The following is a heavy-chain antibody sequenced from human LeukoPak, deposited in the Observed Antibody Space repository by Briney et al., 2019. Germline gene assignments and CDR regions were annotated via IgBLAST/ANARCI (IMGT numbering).Heavy chain of an antibody. Sequence: SETLSLTCTVSGGSISSSSYYWGWIRQPPGKGLEWIGSIYYSGSTYYNQYLKSRVTISVDTSKNQFSLKLSSVTAADTAVYYCARQSKGGSGYIWGQGTLVTVSS. D-gene: IGHD3-22*01. CDR1: GGSISSSSYY. J-gene: IGHJ4*02. CDR3: ARQSKGGSGYI. CDR2: IYYSGST. V-gene: IGHV4-39*01.